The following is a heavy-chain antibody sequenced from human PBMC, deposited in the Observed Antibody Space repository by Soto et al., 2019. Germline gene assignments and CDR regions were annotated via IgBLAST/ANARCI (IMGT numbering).Heavy chain of an antibody. V-gene: IGHV5-51*01. Sequence: GESLKISCQGFGYSFTNYWIAWVRQMPGKGLEWIGIVYPGDSDTRYSASFQGQVILSADKSITTAYLQWRSLQASDTAIYYCARLYTTRGFDPWGQGTLVTVSS. CDR1: GYSFTNYW. J-gene: IGHJ5*02. CDR2: VYPGDSDT. CDR3: ARLYTTRGFDP. D-gene: IGHD2-2*02.